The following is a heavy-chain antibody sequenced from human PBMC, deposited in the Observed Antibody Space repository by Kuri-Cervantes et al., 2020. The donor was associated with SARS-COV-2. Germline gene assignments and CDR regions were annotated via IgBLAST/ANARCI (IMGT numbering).Heavy chain of an antibody. CDR3: ARDVWSGYYYGMDV. CDR2: ISYDGSNK. D-gene: IGHD3-3*01. CDR1: GFTFSSYA. Sequence: WESLRLSCAASGFTFSSYAMHWVRQAPGKGLEWVAVISYDGSNKYYADSVKGRFTISRDNSKNTLYLQMNSLRAEDTAVYYCARDVWSGYYYGMDVWGQGTTVTVSS. V-gene: IGHV3-30-3*01. J-gene: IGHJ6*02.